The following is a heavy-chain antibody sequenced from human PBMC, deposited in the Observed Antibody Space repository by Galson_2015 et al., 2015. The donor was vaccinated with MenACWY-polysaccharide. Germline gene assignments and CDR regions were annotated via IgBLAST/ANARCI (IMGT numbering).Heavy chain of an antibody. J-gene: IGHJ4*02. V-gene: IGHV3-23*01. Sequence: SLRLSCAASGFTFSSYAMSWVRQAPGKGPEWVSAISGSGDTTHYADSMKGRFTISRDNSKNTLYLQMNSLRAEDTAVYYCAKDRNPQQLVPDYWGQGTLVTVAS. CDR2: ISGSGDTT. CDR3: AKDRNPQQLVPDY. D-gene: IGHD6-6*01. CDR1: GFTFSSYA.